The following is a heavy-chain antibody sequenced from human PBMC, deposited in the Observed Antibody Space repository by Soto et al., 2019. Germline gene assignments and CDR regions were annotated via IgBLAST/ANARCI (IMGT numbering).Heavy chain of an antibody. CDR1: GFTFSSYS. CDR3: AGDPPYWSSSRPPQDY. CDR2: ISSSSSTI. D-gene: IGHD6-6*01. Sequence: GGSLRLSCAASGFTFSSYSMNWVRQAPGKGLEWVSYISSSSSTIYYADSVKGRFTISRDNAKNSLYLQMNSLKDEDTDVYYCAGDPPYWSSSRPPQDYWGQGTLVTVSS. V-gene: IGHV3-48*02. J-gene: IGHJ4*02.